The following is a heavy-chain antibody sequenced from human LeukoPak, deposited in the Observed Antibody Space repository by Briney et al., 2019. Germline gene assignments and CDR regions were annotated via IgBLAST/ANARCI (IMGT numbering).Heavy chain of an antibody. CDR3: ARHFGGYGGPFDY. D-gene: IGHD4-23*01. CDR1: GGSISSSSYY. V-gene: IGHV4-39*01. CDR2: IYYSGST. Sequence: MTSETLSLTCTVSGGSISSSSYYWGWIRQPPGKGLEWIGSIYYSGSTYHNPSLKSRVTISVDTSKNQFSLKLSSVTAADTAVYYCARHFGGYGGPFDYWGQGTLVTVSS. J-gene: IGHJ4*02.